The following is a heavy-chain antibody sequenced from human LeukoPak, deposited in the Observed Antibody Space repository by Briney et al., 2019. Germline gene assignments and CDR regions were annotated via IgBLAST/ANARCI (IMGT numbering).Heavy chain of an antibody. CDR2: ISSSSSYI. J-gene: IGHJ6*02. CDR3: ARDTSSSGWYAAEYYYYGMDV. Sequence: GGSLRLSCAAPGFTFSSYSMNWVRQAPGKGLEWVSSISSSSSYIYYADSVKGRFTISRDNAKNSLYLQMNSLRAEDTAVYYCARDTSSSGWYAAEYYYYGMDVWGQGTTVTVSS. V-gene: IGHV3-21*01. CDR1: GFTFSSYS. D-gene: IGHD6-19*01.